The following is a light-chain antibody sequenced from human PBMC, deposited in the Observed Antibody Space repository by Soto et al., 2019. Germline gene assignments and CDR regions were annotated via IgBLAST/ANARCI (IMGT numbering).Light chain of an antibody. Sequence: IVLTQSPATVSLSPVKRVTLSFRASQNISSYLIWYQQKPGQAPRLLIYDVSTRATGIPARFSGSGSGTDFSLTISSLEPEDFAVYYCQQRSHWPRTFGQGTKVDIK. CDR1: QNISSY. V-gene: IGKV3-11*01. CDR2: DVS. CDR3: QQRSHWPRT. J-gene: IGKJ1*01.